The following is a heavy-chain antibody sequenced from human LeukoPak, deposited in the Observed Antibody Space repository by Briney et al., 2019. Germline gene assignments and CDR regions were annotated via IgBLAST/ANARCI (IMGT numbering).Heavy chain of an antibody. CDR3: ARGRGYAFDI. CDR1: GFTFSSYD. J-gene: IGHJ3*02. V-gene: IGHV3-13*04. CDR2: TGTAGDT. Sequence: PGGSLRLSCAASGFTFSSYDMHWVRQATGKGLEWVSATGTAGDTYYPGSVKGRFTISRENAKNSLYLQMNSLRAGDTAVYYCARGRGYAFDIWGQGTMVTVSS.